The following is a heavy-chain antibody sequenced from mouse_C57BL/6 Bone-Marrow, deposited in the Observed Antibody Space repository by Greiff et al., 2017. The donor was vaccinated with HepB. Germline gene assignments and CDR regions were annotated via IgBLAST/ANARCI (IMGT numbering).Heavy chain of an antibody. CDR1: GFTFSDYG. Sequence: EVKLMESGGGLVKPGGSLKLSCAASGFTFSDYGMHWVRQAPEKGLEWVAYISSGSSTIYYADTVKGRFTISRDNAKNTLFLQMTSLRSEDTAMYYCARPDYGSSSGAMDYWGQGTSVTVSS. V-gene: IGHV5-17*01. CDR2: ISSGSSTI. D-gene: IGHD1-1*01. CDR3: ARPDYGSSSGAMDY. J-gene: IGHJ4*01.